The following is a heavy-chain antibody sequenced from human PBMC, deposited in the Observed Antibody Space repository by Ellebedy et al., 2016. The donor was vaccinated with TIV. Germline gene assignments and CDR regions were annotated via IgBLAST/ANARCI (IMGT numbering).Heavy chain of an antibody. J-gene: IGHJ4*02. CDR3: ARGPETRDGYKGLDF. V-gene: IGHV3-23*01. D-gene: IGHD5-24*01. CDR1: GFTLRGNA. Sequence: GESLKISCAAFGFTLRGNAMSWVRQAPGKGLEWVADITGTGIMTYYADSVKGRFTVSRDNSNETLFLQMKNLRAEDTAIYYCARGPETRDGYKGLDFWGQGTQVTVSS. CDR2: ITGTGIMT.